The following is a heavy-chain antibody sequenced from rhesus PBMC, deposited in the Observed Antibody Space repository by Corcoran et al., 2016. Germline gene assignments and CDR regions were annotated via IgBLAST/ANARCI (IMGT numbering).Heavy chain of an antibody. V-gene: IGHV4S9*01. CDR1: GDPISDSSY. CDR2: IYGAAT. Sequence: QVQLQESGPGLVKPSETLSLTCAVSGDPISDSSYWNWIRQPPGKGLEWIGNIYGAATYYNPSLQSRVTISKDTSKSQLFLILSSVTAADTAVYYCSRRYYGDYWGQGVLVTVSS. CDR3: SRRYYGDY. D-gene: IGHD3-28*01. J-gene: IGHJ4*01.